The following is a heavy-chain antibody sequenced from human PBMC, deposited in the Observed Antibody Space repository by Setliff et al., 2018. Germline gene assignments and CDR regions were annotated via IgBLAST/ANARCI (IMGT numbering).Heavy chain of an antibody. CDR3: ARGETSSGWYIYYYYYMDV. J-gene: IGHJ6*03. D-gene: IGHD6-19*01. CDR2: IYYSGST. CDR1: GGSVSSGSYY. V-gene: IGHV4-61*01. Sequence: SETLSLTCTVSGGSVSSGSYYWSWIRQPPGKGLEWIGYIYYSGSTSYNPSLKSRVTISVDTSKNQFSLKLSSVTAADTAVYYCARGETSSGWYIYYYYYMDVWGKGTTVTVSS.